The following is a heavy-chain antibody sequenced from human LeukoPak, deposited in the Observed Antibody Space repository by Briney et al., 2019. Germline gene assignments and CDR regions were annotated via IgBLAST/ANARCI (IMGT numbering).Heavy chain of an antibody. CDR2: TSDSGGRS. D-gene: IGHD3-22*01. Sequence: GGSLRLSCAVSGFTLSNYGMSWLRQAPGKGLEGVAGTSDSGGRSNYADSVKGRFTISRDNPKNTLYLQMNSLRAEDTAVYFCAKRGVVIRVILVGFHKEAYYFDSWGQGALATVSS. J-gene: IGHJ4*02. CDR1: GFTLSNYG. V-gene: IGHV3-23*01. CDR3: AKRGVVIRVILVGFHKEAYYFDS.